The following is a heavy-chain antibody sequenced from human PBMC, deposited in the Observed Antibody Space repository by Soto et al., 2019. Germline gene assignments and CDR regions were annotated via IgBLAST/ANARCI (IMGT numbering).Heavy chain of an antibody. J-gene: IGHJ5*02. V-gene: IGHV2-5*02. CDR2: IYWDDDK. CDR3: AHKTSGSLEP. D-gene: IGHD3-10*01. Sequence: HITLKESGPTLVRPTQTLTLTCTFSGFSLTTDGVGVGWLRQPPGKAPEWLALIYWDDDKWFNPSLMSRLTITKDTSKNHVILKMTTMEPVDTGTYYCAHKTSGSLEPWGQGILVTVSS. CDR1: GFSLTTDGVG.